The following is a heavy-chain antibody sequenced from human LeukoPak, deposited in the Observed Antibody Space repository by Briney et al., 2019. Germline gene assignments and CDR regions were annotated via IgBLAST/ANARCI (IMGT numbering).Heavy chain of an antibody. CDR3: ARGSPGYDYVWGSYRFSYSFDY. V-gene: IGHV4-34*01. CDR2: INHSGST. CDR1: GGSFSGYY. Sequence: SETLSLTCAVYGGSFSGYYWSWIRQPPGKGLEWIGEINHSGSTNYNPSLTSRVTISVDTSKNQFSLKLSSVTAADTAVYYCARGSPGYDYVWGSYRFSYSFDYWGQGTLVTVSP. D-gene: IGHD3-16*02. J-gene: IGHJ4*02.